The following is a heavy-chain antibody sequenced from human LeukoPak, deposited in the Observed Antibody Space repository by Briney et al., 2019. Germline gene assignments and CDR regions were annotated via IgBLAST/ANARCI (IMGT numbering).Heavy chain of an antibody. CDR2: IYYIGSK. D-gene: IGHD1-26*01. CDR1: GGSISSYY. J-gene: IGHJ4*02. Sequence: ASETLSLTCTVSGGSISSYYWGWIRQPPGKGLAWIGSIYYIGSKYYNPTFKTRVTISVKPSKNQFSLKLTAMTGADTAVYYCASLRERSYYARGFDYWGQGTLATVPS. V-gene: IGHV4-39*01. CDR3: ASLRERSYYARGFDY.